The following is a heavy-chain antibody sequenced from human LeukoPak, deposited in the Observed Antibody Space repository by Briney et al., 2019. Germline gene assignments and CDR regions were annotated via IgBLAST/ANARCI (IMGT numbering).Heavy chain of an antibody. D-gene: IGHD6-19*01. V-gene: IGHV1-69*04. CDR3: ARDPSNSSGRHEIFDF. J-gene: IGHJ4*02. Sequence: SVKVSCKASGGTFSSYAISWVRQAPGQGLEWMGRIIPILGIANYAQKFQGRVTITADKSTSTAYMELRSLRSGDTAVYYCARDPSNSSGRHEIFDFWGQGTLVTVSS. CDR2: IIPILGIA. CDR1: GGTFSSYA.